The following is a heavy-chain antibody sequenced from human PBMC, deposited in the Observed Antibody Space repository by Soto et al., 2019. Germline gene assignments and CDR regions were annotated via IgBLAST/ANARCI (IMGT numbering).Heavy chain of an antibody. CDR2: TGISGRTT. D-gene: IGHD1-20*01. Sequence: PGGSLRLSCAASVFSFNTYAMSWVRQAPGKGLEWVSTTGISGRTTYYADSVKGRFTVSRDDSKNTLDLQMSSLRAEDTAVYYCATVHNTSRSFDYWGQGTLVTVSS. J-gene: IGHJ4*02. V-gene: IGHV3-23*01. CDR3: ATVHNTSRSFDY. CDR1: VFSFNTYA.